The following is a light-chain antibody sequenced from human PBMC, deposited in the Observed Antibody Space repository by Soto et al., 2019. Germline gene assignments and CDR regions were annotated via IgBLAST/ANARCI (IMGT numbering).Light chain of an antibody. Sequence: QSVLTQPASVSGSPGQSITISCTGTSSDVGGYNYVSWYQQHPGKAPKLMIYEVSNRPSGVSNRFSGSKSGNTASLTISGLQAEDEADCSSYTSSSIDYVFGTGTKVTVL. V-gene: IGLV2-14*01. CDR2: EVS. J-gene: IGLJ1*01. CDR3: SSYTSSSIDYV. CDR1: SSDVGGYNY.